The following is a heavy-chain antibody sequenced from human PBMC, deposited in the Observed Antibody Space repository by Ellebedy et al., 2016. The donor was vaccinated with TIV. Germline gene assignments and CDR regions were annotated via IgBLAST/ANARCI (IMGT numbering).Heavy chain of an antibody. J-gene: IGHJ3*02. V-gene: IGHV3-23*01. D-gene: IGHD2-2*01. Sequence: GESLKISCAASGFTFSSYAMNWFRQAPRKGTEWVSAISGSGDTTYYSDSVKGRFTISRDNSKHTLYLQMNSLRVEDTAVYYCAKQKSTSAGSSDIWGKGEMVTVSS. CDR3: AKQKSTSAGSSDI. CDR2: ISGSGDTT. CDR1: GFTFSSYA.